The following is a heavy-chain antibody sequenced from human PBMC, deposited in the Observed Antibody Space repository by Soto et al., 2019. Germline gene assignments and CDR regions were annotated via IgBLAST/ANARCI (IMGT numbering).Heavy chain of an antibody. CDR1: GFTFSSYS. Sequence: SGGSLRLSCAASGFTFSSYSMNWVRQAPGKGLEWVSSISSSSSYIYYADSVKGRFTISRDNAKNSLYLQMNSLRAEDTAVYSCAREGLTPTSDYYYGMDVWGQGTTVTVSS. CDR3: AREGLTPTSDYYYGMDV. J-gene: IGHJ6*02. V-gene: IGHV3-21*04. D-gene: IGHD6-6*01. CDR2: ISSSSSYI.